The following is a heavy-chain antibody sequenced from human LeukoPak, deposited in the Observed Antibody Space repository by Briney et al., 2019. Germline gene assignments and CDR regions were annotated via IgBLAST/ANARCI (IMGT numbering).Heavy chain of an antibody. V-gene: IGHV1-18*01. J-gene: IGHJ6*03. D-gene: IGHD2-2*01. CDR2: ISAYNGST. CDR3: ARAVVPAAIYYYYYYMDV. CDR1: GYTFTSYG. Sequence: ASVKVSCKASGYTFTSYGISWVRQAPGQGLEWMGWISAYNGSTNYAQKLQGRVTMTTDTSTSTAYMELRSLRSDDTAVYYCARAVVPAAIYYYYYYMDVWGKGTTVTVSS.